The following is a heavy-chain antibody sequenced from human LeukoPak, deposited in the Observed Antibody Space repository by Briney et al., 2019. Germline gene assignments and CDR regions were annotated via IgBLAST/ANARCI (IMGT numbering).Heavy chain of an antibody. J-gene: IGHJ6*02. V-gene: IGHV1-69*04. CDR3: ARVEVPGGTTYGMDV. Sequence: SVKVSCKASGGTFSSYAISWVRQAPGQGLEWMGRIIPILGIANYAQKLQGRVTITADKSTSTAYMELSSLRSEDTAVYYCARVEVPGGTTYGMDVWGQGTTVTVSS. D-gene: IGHD1-1*01. CDR2: IIPILGIA. CDR1: GGTFSSYA.